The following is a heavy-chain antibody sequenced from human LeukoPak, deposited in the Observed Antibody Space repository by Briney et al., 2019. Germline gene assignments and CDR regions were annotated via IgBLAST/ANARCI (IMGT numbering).Heavy chain of an antibody. D-gene: IGHD3-22*01. Sequence: GGSLRLSCASSGFTFSSYGMSWVRKAPGKGLEWVSAISGSGGSTYYADSVKGRFTISRDNSKNTLYLQMNSLRAEDTAVYYCAKDRDSSGYYLGDDAFDIWGQGTMVTVSS. CDR2: ISGSGGST. V-gene: IGHV3-23*01. J-gene: IGHJ3*02. CDR3: AKDRDSSGYYLGDDAFDI. CDR1: GFTFSSYG.